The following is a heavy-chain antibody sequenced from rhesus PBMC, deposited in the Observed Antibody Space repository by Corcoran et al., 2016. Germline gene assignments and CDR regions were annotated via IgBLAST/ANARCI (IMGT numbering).Heavy chain of an antibody. Sequence: QVQLQESGPGLVKPSETLSLTCAVSGGSISSNYWSWIRQPPGKGLEWIGYIYGSSGSTYSNPSLKSRVTISTYTSKNQFSLKLSSVTAADTAVYYCARNYEDDYGYFPFDYWGQGVLVTVSS. D-gene: IGHD3-9*01. V-gene: IGHV4-160*01. CDR3: ARNYEDDYGYFPFDY. CDR2: IYGSSGST. J-gene: IGHJ4*01. CDR1: GGSISSNY.